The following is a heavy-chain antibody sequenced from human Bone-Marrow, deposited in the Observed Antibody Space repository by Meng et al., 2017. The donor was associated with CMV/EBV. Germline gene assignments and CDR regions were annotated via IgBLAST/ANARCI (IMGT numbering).Heavy chain of an antibody. D-gene: IGHD2-2*03. Sequence: GESLKISCAASGFTFNNYAVSWVRQAPGKGLEWVSVIYSGGSNTHYADSVKGRFTISRDNSKNTVYLQMNSLRAEDTAVYYCARGEMDIVVVPAAIWFDPWGQGTLVTVSS. CDR1: GFTFNNYA. V-gene: IGHV3-23*03. CDR3: ARGEMDIVVVPAAIWFDP. J-gene: IGHJ5*02. CDR2: IYSGGSNT.